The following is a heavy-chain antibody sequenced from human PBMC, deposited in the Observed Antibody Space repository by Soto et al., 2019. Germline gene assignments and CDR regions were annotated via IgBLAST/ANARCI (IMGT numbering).Heavy chain of an antibody. D-gene: IGHD3-22*01. CDR3: AKNHNYYDRSGHYYGDGGFDY. CDR1: GFTFNNFG. CDR2: IWFDGSTT. J-gene: IGHJ4*02. Sequence: QVHLAESGGGVVQPGRSLRLSCVASGFTFNNFGMHWVRQAPGKGLEWLAVIWFDGSTTYYADSVRGRGTISRDNSKNTLYLEINSLRAEDTAVYYCAKNHNYYDRSGHYYGDGGFDYWGQGTRVTVSS. V-gene: IGHV3-33*03.